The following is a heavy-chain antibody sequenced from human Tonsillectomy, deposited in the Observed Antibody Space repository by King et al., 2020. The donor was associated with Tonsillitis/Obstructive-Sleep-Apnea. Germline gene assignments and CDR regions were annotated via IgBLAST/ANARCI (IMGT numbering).Heavy chain of an antibody. CDR2: ISDNGAGP. CDR3: AGGPAGADYYYMDV. D-gene: IGHD6-19*01. CDR1: GFTFIRYA. Sequence: VQLVESGGGSVQPGGSLRLSCAASGFTFIRYAMTWVRQAPGKGLEWVSSISDNGAGPHYADSVKGRFTISRDNSKNTLYLQMNSLRVDDTAVYYCAGGPAGADYYYMDVWGKGTTVTVSS. V-gene: IGHV3-23*04. J-gene: IGHJ6*03.